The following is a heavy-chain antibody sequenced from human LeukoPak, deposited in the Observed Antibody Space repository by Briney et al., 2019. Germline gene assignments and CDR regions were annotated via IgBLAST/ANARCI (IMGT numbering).Heavy chain of an antibody. CDR3: ARRHTYYYGSGSYEGYFDY. D-gene: IGHD3-10*01. CDR1: GGSISSGGYS. Sequence: SETLSLTCAVSGGSISSGGYSWSWIRQPPGKGLEWIGYIYHSGSTYYNPSLKSRVTISVDRSKNQFSLKLSSVTAADTAVYYCARRHTYYYGSGSYEGYFDYWGQGTLVTDSS. V-gene: IGHV4-30-2*01. CDR2: IYHSGST. J-gene: IGHJ4*02.